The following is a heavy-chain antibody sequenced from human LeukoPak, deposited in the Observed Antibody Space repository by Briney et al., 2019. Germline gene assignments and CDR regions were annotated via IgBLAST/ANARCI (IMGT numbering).Heavy chain of an antibody. J-gene: IGHJ4*02. CDR2: IYYSGST. Sequence: SETLSLTCTVSGGSISSSSYYWGWIRQPPGKGLEWIGSIYYSGSTYYNPSLKSRVTISVDTSKNQFSLKLSSVTAADTAVYYCARHVRAGYYFDYWGRGTLVTVSS. V-gene: IGHV4-39*01. CDR1: GGSISSSSYY. D-gene: IGHD2-2*01. CDR3: ARHVRAGYYFDY.